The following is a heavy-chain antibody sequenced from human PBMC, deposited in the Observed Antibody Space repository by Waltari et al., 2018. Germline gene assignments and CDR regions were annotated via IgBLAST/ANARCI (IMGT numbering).Heavy chain of an antibody. Sequence: QVQLQESGPGLVKPSETLSLTCTVSGGSISSYYWSWIRQPPGKGLEWIGYIYYSGSTNYNPSRKSRVTISVDTSKNQFSLKLSSVTAADTAVYYCARGGGIAARPVDYWGQGTLVTVSS. D-gene: IGHD6-6*01. CDR3: ARGGGIAARPVDY. J-gene: IGHJ4*02. V-gene: IGHV4-59*01. CDR1: GGSISSYY. CDR2: IYYSGST.